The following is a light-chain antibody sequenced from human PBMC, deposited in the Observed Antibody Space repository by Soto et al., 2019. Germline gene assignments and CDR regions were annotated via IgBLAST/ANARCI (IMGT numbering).Light chain of an antibody. V-gene: IGLV2-14*01. J-gene: IGLJ1*01. CDR2: GVT. CDR1: GSDIGAYNY. CDR3: SSFTTSYFYV. Sequence: QSLLAQPASVSVSPGQSITMSCTGSGSDIGAYNYVSLYQQHPGKAPKLLIHGVTRRPSGVSSRFSASKSAYTASLTISGLQAEDEANYYCSSFTTSYFYVFGPGTKVTVL.